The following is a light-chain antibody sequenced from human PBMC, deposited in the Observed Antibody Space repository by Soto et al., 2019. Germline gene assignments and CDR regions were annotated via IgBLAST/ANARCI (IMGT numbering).Light chain of an antibody. CDR3: QHYHSYPYT. Sequence: DIQMTQSPSTLSASVGDRVTITCRASQSIGGWLAWYQQRPGKAPRLLIYDASSVESGVPSRFSGSRSGTKFTRAISSLQPEDCATYYCQHYHSYPYTFGQGTKLELK. CDR2: DAS. CDR1: QSIGGW. J-gene: IGKJ2*01. V-gene: IGKV1-5*01.